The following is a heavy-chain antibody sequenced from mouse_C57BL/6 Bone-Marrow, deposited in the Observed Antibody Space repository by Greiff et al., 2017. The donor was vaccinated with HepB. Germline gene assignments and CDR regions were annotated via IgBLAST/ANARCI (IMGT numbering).Heavy chain of an antibody. Sequence: VQLQQSGAELVRPGTSVKMSCKASGYTFTNYWIGWAKQRPGHGLEWIGDIYPGGGYTNYNEKFKGKATLTADKSSSTAYMHFSSLTSEDSAIYYCARSRDYYYAMDYWGRGTSVTVSS. CDR2: IYPGGGYT. CDR1: GYTFTNYW. D-gene: IGHD3-3*01. CDR3: ARSRDYYYAMDY. J-gene: IGHJ4*01. V-gene: IGHV1-63*01.